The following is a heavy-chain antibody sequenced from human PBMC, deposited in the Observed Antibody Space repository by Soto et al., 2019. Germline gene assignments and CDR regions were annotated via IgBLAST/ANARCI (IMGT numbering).Heavy chain of an antibody. Sequence: GASVKVSCKASGYTFTSYYMHWVRQAPGQGLEWMGIINPSGGSTSYAQKFQGRVTMTRDTSTSTVYMELSSLRSEDTAVYYCARDRKETSRSAGFLEWQYYYYGMDVWGQGTTVTVS. CDR2: INPSGGST. CDR3: ARDRKETSRSAGFLEWQYYYYGMDV. CDR1: GYTFTSYY. J-gene: IGHJ6*02. V-gene: IGHV1-46*01. D-gene: IGHD3-3*01.